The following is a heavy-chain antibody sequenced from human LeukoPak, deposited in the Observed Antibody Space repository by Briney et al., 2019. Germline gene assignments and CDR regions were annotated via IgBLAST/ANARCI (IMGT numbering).Heavy chain of an antibody. CDR2: IYNSGST. CDR1: GGSISNYY. CDR3: ARRSSRWSDWGFDS. Sequence: KPSETLSLTCTVSGGSISNYYWSWIRQPPGKGLEWIGYIYNSGSTNYNPSLKGRVTISIDTSKNQFSLNLSSVAAADTAVYYCARRSSRWSDWGFDSWGQGTLVTVSS. V-gene: IGHV4-59*01. D-gene: IGHD6-13*01. J-gene: IGHJ4*02.